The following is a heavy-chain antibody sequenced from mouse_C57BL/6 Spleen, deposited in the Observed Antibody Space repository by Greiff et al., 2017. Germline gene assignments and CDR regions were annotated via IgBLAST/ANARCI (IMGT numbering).Heavy chain of an antibody. CDR1: GFTFSSYG. CDR3: ARHEDYFGGSSSYYFDY. V-gene: IGHV5-6*01. CDR2: ISSGGSYT. J-gene: IGHJ2*01. Sequence: EVKLMESGGDLVKPGGSLKLSCAASGFTFSSYGMSWVRQTPDKRLEWVATISSGGSYTDYPDSVKGRCTIYRDNAKNTLYLQMSSLKSEDTSMYYCARHEDYFGGSSSYYFDYWGQGTTLTVSS. D-gene: IGHD1-1*01.